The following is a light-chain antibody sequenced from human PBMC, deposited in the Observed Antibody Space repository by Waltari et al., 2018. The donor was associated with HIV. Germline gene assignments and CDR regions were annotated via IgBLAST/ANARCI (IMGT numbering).Light chain of an antibody. J-gene: IGLJ3*02. CDR1: SSDIGAYDS. V-gene: IGLV2-8*01. CDR3: SSYGDSLRVL. CDR2: EVN. Sequence: QSALTQPPSASGSLGQSVTISCTGSSSDIGAYDSVSWFQQHPRGAPKLLLYEVNRLPSTVSDRFSGSRSGSTAFLTVAGLQPDDEATYFCSSYGDSLRVLFGGGTNVTVL.